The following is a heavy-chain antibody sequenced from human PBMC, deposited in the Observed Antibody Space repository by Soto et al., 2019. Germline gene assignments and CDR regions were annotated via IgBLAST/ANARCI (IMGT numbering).Heavy chain of an antibody. J-gene: IGHJ6*02. D-gene: IGHD6-13*01. CDR1: GGSISSYY. CDR3: ARERSSSWQYYYYGMDV. V-gene: IGHV4-59*01. CDR2: IYYSGST. Sequence: PSETLSLTCTVSGGSISSYYWSWIRQPPGKGLEWIGYIYYSGSTNYNPSLKSRVTISVDTSKNQFSLKLSSVTAADTAVYYCARERSSSWQYYYYGMDVWGQGTTVTVSS.